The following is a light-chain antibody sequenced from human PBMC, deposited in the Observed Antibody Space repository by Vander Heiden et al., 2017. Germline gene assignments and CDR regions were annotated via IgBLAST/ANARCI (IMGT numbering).Light chain of an antibody. J-gene: IGKJ1*01. CDR1: QSVLHTSSNKNY. V-gene: IGKV4-1*01. CDR2: WAS. Sequence: DIVMTQSPDSLAVSLSERATINCKSSQSVLHTSSNKNYLAWYQQKPGQPPKLLIYWASARESGVPDRFSGSGSGTDFTLTISSLQAEDVAVYSCHQDDNNPETFGQGTKVEIK. CDR3: HQDDNNPET.